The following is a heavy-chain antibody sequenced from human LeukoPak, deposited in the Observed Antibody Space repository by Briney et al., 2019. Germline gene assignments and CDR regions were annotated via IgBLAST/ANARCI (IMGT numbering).Heavy chain of an antibody. J-gene: IGHJ4*02. D-gene: IGHD1-26*01. Sequence: GGSLRLSCAASGFTVSSNYMSWVRQAPGKGLEWVSAISGSGGSTYYADSVKGRFTISRDNSKNTLYLQMNSLRAEDTAVYYCAKVARSGSYYYYFDYWGQGTLVTVSS. CDR3: AKVARSGSYYYYFDY. V-gene: IGHV3-23*01. CDR1: GFTVSSNY. CDR2: ISGSGGST.